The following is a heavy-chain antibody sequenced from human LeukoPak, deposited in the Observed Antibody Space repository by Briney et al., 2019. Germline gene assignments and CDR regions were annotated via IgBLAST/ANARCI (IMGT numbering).Heavy chain of an antibody. CDR1: GFTFSSYD. Sequence: GGSLRLSCAASGFTFSSYDMQWVRQATGKGLEWASAIGTAGDTYYSGSVKGRFTISRENAKNSLYLQLNSLRAGDTAVYYCARVALYSSGHFDYWGQGTLVTVSS. V-gene: IGHV3-13*04. CDR2: IGTAGDT. CDR3: ARVALYSSGHFDY. J-gene: IGHJ4*02. D-gene: IGHD6-19*01.